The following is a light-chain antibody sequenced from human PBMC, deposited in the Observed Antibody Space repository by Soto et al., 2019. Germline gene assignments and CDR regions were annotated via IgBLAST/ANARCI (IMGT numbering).Light chain of an antibody. CDR1: QDIRTY. CDR3: QKYNSAPPEWS. V-gene: IGKV1-27*01. Sequence: QSAASLSSSVVDRVTITCRASQDIRTYLNWYQQKPGKAPKLLIYDASHLETGVPSRFSGSGSGTAFTLTISSLQPEDVATYFCQKYNSAPPEWSFGQGTKVDIK. J-gene: IGKJ1*01. CDR2: DAS.